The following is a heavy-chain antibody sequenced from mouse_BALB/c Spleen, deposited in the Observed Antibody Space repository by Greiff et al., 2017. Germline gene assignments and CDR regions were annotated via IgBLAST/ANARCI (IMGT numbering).Heavy chain of an antibody. CDR1: GFTFSSYA. Sequence: DVKLVESGGGLVKPGGSLKLSCAASGFTFSSYAMSWVRQTPEKRLEWVASISSGGSTYYPDSVKGRFTISRDNARNILYLQMSSLRSEDTAMYYCARVGNYYGSSYDWFAYWGQGTLVTVSA. D-gene: IGHD1-1*01. V-gene: IGHV5-6-5*01. J-gene: IGHJ3*01. CDR3: ARVGNYYGSSYDWFAY. CDR2: ISSGGST.